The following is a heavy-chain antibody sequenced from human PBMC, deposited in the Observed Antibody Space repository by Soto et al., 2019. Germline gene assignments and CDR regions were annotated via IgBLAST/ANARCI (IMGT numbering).Heavy chain of an antibody. CDR2: ISYDGSNK. Sequence: PGGSLRLSCAASGFTFSSYGMHWVRQAPGKGLEWVAVISYDGSNKYYADSVKGRLTISRDNSKNTLYLQMNSLRAEDTAVYYCAKDEYCSSTSCFYYYYYGMDVWGQGTTVTVSS. CDR1: GFTFSSYG. V-gene: IGHV3-30*18. D-gene: IGHD2-2*01. J-gene: IGHJ6*02. CDR3: AKDEYCSSTSCFYYYYYGMDV.